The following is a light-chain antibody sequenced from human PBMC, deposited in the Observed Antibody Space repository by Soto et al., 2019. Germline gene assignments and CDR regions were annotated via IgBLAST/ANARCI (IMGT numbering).Light chain of an antibody. V-gene: IGKV1-9*01. CDR1: QGISSY. CDR3: QQYNSYS. Sequence: DIQMTQSPSSLSASVGDRVTITCRASQGISSYLAWYQQKPGKAPKLLIYAASTLQSGVPSRFSGSGSGTDFTLTISSLQPDDFATYYCQQYNSYSFGQGTKVDIK. J-gene: IGKJ1*01. CDR2: AAS.